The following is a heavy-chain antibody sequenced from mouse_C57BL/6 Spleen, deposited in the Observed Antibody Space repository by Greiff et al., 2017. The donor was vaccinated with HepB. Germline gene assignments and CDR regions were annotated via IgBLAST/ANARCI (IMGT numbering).Heavy chain of an antibody. CDR2: IRLKSDNYAT. CDR3: TANYGSSYWYFDV. J-gene: IGHJ1*03. Sequence: EVKVEESGGGLVQPGGSMKLSCVASGFTFSNYWMNWVRQSPEKGLEWVAQIRLKSDNYATHYAESVKGRFTISRDDSKSSVYLQMNNLRAEDTGIYYCTANYGSSYWYFDVWGTGTTVTVSS. D-gene: IGHD1-1*01. V-gene: IGHV6-3*01. CDR1: GFTFSNYW.